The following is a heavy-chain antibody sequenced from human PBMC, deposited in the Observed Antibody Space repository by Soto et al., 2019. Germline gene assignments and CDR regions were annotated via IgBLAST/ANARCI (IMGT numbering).Heavy chain of an antibody. CDR3: ARYLFAAGSDALAI. J-gene: IGHJ3*02. CDR1: GYTFTRHY. V-gene: IGHV1-46*01. CDR2: INPSGGHT. Sequence: QMQLVQSGAEVKKPGASVKVSCKASGYTFTRHYRHWVRQAPGQGLEWMGIINPSGGHTYYAQKFKGRVALISDTSTSTVYMELSSLRSEDTAVYYCARYLFAAGSDALAIWGQGTMVTVSS. D-gene: IGHD6-13*01.